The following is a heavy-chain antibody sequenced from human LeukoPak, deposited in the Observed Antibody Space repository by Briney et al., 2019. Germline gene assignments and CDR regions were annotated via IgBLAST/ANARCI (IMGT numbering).Heavy chain of an antibody. CDR3: TRTFGYYYFYMDV. Sequence: GGSLRLSCAASGFTFGDYAMSWVRQAPGKGLGWVGFIRTEAYDGATDYGASVKGRFTISRDDSKNIAYLQMNSLNTEDTAVYYCTRTFGYYYFYMDVWGKGTTVIVSS. CDR2: IRTEAYDGAT. D-gene: IGHD3-16*01. V-gene: IGHV3-49*04. CDR1: GFTFGDYA. J-gene: IGHJ6*03.